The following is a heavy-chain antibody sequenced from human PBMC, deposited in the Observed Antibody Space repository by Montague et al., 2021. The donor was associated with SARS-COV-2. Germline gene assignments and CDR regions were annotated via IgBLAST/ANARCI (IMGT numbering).Heavy chain of an antibody. CDR3: ARAGGYRDAFDI. Sequence: SLRLSCAASGFTFSSYSMHWVRQAPGKGLVWVAVISYDGSNKYYADSVKGRFTISRDNSKNTLYLQMNSLRAEDTAVYYCARAGGYRDAFDIWGQGTTVTVSS. CDR1: GFTFSSYS. V-gene: IGHV3-30*04. CDR2: ISYDGSNK. D-gene: IGHD3-22*01. J-gene: IGHJ3*02.